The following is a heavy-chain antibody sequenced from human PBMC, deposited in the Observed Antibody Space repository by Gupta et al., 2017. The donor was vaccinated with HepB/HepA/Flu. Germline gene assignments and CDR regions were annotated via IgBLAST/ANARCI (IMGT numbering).Heavy chain of an antibody. CDR2: IYYSGST. J-gene: IGHJ5*02. CDR3: ARHIPKWERPPEYNWFDP. Sequence: QLQLQESGPGLVKPSETLSLTCTVSGGSISSSRYYWGWIRQPPGKGLEWIGSIYYSGSTYYNPSLKSRVTISVDTSKNQFSRKLSSVTAAETAVYYCARHIPKWERPPEYNWFDPWGQGTLVTVSS. V-gene: IGHV4-39*01. D-gene: IGHD1-26*01. CDR1: GGSISSSRYY.